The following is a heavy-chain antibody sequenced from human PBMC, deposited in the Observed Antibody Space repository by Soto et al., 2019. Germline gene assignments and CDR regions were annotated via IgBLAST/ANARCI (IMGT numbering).Heavy chain of an antibody. Sequence: QVQLQESGPGLVKPSETLSLTCTVSGGSISSYYWSWIRQPPGKGLEWIGYIYYSGSTNYNPFLKSRVTISVDTSKNQFSLKLSSVTAADTAVYYCARRYSSSFDYWGQGTLVTVSS. J-gene: IGHJ4*02. D-gene: IGHD6-13*01. CDR1: GGSISSYY. CDR2: IYYSGST. V-gene: IGHV4-59*08. CDR3: ARRYSSSFDY.